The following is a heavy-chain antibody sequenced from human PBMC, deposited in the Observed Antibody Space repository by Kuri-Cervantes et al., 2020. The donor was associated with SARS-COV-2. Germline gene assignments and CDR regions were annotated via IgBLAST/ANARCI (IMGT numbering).Heavy chain of an antibody. D-gene: IGHD3-10*01. CDR3: AKFPGDSGWYFDL. CDR1: GFTSNIYA. Sequence: GGSLRLSCVASGFTSNIYAMTWVRQAPGKGLEWVSVISTSGGSTYYADSVKGRFTISRDNSKNTLYLQMNSLRAEDTAVYYCAKFPGDSGWYFDLWGRGTLVTVSS. J-gene: IGHJ2*01. V-gene: IGHV3-23*01. CDR2: ISTSGGST.